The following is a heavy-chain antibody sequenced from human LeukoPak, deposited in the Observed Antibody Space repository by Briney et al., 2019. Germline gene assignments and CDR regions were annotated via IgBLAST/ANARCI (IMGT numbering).Heavy chain of an antibody. Sequence: PSETLSLTCAVYGGSFSGYYWSGIRQPPGKGLEWIGEINHSGSTNYNPSLKSRVTISVDTSKNQFSLKLSSVTAADTAVYYCARGYDILTGYTRSFDYWGQGTLVTVSS. CDR2: INHSGST. V-gene: IGHV4-34*01. CDR3: ARGYDILTGYTRSFDY. CDR1: GGSFSGYY. D-gene: IGHD3-9*01. J-gene: IGHJ4*02.